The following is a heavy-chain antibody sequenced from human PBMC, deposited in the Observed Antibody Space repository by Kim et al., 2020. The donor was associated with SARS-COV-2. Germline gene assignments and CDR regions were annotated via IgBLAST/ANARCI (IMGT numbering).Heavy chain of an antibody. J-gene: IGHJ4*02. Sequence: NDYAVSVKRRITINTETSKTQFSLKLHSVTAEATAVYYCAKGWLKGGFDYWGQGILVTVSS. D-gene: IGHD5-12*01. CDR3: AKGWLKGGFDY. V-gene: IGHV6-1*01. CDR2: N.